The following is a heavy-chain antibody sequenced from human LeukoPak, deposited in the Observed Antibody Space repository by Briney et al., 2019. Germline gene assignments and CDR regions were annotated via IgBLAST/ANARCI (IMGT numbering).Heavy chain of an antibody. CDR3: ARVVKSPGYSSSWYSY. J-gene: IGHJ4*02. CDR2: INPNSGGT. Sequence: ASVKVSCKASGYTFTGYYMHWVRQAPGQGLEWMGWINPNSGGTNYAQKFQGRVTMTRDTSISTAYMEPSRLRSDDTAVYYCARVVKSPGYSSSWYSYWGQGTLVTVSS. D-gene: IGHD6-13*01. V-gene: IGHV1-2*02. CDR1: GYTFTGYY.